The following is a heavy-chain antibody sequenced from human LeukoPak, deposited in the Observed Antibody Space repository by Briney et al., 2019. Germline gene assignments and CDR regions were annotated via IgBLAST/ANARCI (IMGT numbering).Heavy chain of an antibody. Sequence: GGSLRLSCAASGFTFRSSWMHWVRQAPGKGLVWVSRINSDGSRTNYADSVKGRFTISRDNSKNTLYLQMNSLRAEDTAVYYCAKDRRELLYNLDYWGQGTLVTVSS. J-gene: IGHJ4*02. V-gene: IGHV3-74*01. CDR3: AKDRRELLYNLDY. CDR2: INSDGSRT. D-gene: IGHD1-26*01. CDR1: GFTFRSSW.